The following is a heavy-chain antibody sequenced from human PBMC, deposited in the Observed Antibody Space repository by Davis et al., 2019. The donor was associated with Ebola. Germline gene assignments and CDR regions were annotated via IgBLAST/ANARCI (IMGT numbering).Heavy chain of an antibody. CDR2: ISFSGDAT. V-gene: IGHV3-48*03. Sequence: GESLKISCAASAFTFRSYQMTWVRQAPGKALEWIAFISFSGDATSYADSVKGRFTISRDNAKNSLYLQMNSLRADDTGTYYCARDLGAKRWLQFSDFYYGLDVWGQGTTVTVSS. CDR3: ARDLGAKRWLQFSDFYYGLDV. D-gene: IGHD5-24*01. CDR1: AFTFRSYQ. J-gene: IGHJ6*02.